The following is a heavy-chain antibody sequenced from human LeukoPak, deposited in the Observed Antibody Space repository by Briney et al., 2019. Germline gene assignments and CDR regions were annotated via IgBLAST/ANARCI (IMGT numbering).Heavy chain of an antibody. CDR1: GFTFDDYA. V-gene: IGHV3-43*02. J-gene: IGHJ6*02. CDR2: ISGDGGST. D-gene: IGHD3-3*01. Sequence: PGGSLRLSCAASGFTFDDYAMHWVRQAPGKGLEWVSLISGDGGSTYYADSVKGRFTISRDNSKNSLYLQMNSLRTEDTALYHCAKDISRRAEEWYYGMDVWGQGTTVTVSS. CDR3: AKDISRRAEEWYYGMDV.